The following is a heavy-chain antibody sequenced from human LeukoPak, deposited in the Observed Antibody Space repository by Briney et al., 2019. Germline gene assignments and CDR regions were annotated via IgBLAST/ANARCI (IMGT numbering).Heavy chain of an antibody. J-gene: IGHJ4*02. D-gene: IGHD5-18*01. CDR3: ARDGYSFGHDFDY. CDR2: IKSDGSST. V-gene: IGHV3-74*01. Sequence: PGGSLRLSCAAAGVTFSSYWMHLVCHTPGKGLVWVSRIKSDGSSTSYADSVKGRFTISRDNAKNTLYLQMNSLRAEDTAVYYCARDGYSFGHDFDYWGQGTLVTVSS. CDR1: GVTFSSYW.